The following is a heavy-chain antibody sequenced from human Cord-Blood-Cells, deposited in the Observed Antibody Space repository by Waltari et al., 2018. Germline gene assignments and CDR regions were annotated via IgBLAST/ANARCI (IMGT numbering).Heavy chain of an antibody. J-gene: IGHJ3*02. V-gene: IGHV1-2*04. CDR3: ARASITGDDAFDI. CDR2: INPNSGGT. D-gene: IGHD7-27*01. CDR1: GYTFPGSY. Sequence: QVQLVQSGAEVKKPGASVKVSCKASGYTFPGSYMHWVRQAPGQGLEGMGWINPNSGGTNYAQKFQGWVTMTRDTSISTAYMELSRLRSDDTAVYYCARASITGDDAFDIWGQGTMVTVSS.